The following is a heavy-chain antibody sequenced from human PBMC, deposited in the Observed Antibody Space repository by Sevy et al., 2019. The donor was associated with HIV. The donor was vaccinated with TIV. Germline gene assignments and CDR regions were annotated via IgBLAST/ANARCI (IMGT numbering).Heavy chain of an antibody. CDR2: ISYDGSNK. Sequence: GGSLRLSCAASGFTFSSYAMHWVRQAPGKGLEWVAVISYDGSNKYYADSVKGRFTISRDNSKNTLYLQMNSLRAEDTAVYYCARVSRGVYYYYYGMDFWGQGTTVTVSS. J-gene: IGHJ6*02. CDR3: ARVSRGVYYYYYGMDF. V-gene: IGHV3-30-3*01. D-gene: IGHD3-10*01. CDR1: GFTFSSYA.